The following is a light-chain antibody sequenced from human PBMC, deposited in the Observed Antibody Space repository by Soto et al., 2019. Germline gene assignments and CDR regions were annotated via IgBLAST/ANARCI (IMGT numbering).Light chain of an antibody. V-gene: IGLV2-23*01. Sequence: QSALTQPASVSGSPGQSITISCTGTSSDVGSYNLVSWYQQHPGKVPQLMIYEGSKRPSGVSNRFSGSKSGNTASLTISGLQAEDEADYYCCSYARGSTYVFXTGTKVTVL. CDR1: SSDVGSYNL. J-gene: IGLJ1*01. CDR2: EGS. CDR3: CSYARGSTYV.